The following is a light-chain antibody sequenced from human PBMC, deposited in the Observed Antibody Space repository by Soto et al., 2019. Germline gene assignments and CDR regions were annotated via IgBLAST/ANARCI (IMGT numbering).Light chain of an antibody. CDR2: DAA. Sequence: EIVLTQSPATLSLSPGERATLSCRASQSIGSYLAWYQQKPGQVPRLVIYDAANRATGIPSRFSGSGSGTDFTLTISSLEPEDFAVYYCQQRHLWPITFGQGTRLEIK. J-gene: IGKJ5*01. CDR1: QSIGSY. V-gene: IGKV3-11*01. CDR3: QQRHLWPIT.